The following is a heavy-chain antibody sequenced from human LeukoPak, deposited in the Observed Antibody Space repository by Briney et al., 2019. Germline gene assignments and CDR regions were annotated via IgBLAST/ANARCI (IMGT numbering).Heavy chain of an antibody. V-gene: IGHV1-2*02. D-gene: IGHD6-13*01. J-gene: IGHJ3*01. Sequence: ASVKVSYKASGYTFTDYYIHWVRQAPGQGLEWMGWINPNSGGTNYAQKFQGRVTMTRDTSISTAYMDLSRLRSDDTAVYYCARSIAAARTTQATFDFWGQGTMVTVSS. CDR3: ARSIAAARTTQATFDF. CDR2: INPNSGGT. CDR1: GYTFTDYY.